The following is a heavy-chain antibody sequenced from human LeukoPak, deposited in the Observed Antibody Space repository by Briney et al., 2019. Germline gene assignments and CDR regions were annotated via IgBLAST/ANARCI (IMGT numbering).Heavy chain of an antibody. CDR1: RFNFCTFA. Sequence: GGAPRLSFAAPRFNFCTFAMTFVRPAPGKGPGGVSTVSDSGDVTYSADSVKGRFTISRDNSGNTLFLRMVSLRAEDTAVYYCARYPSYSYSLDYWGPGALVTVSS. D-gene: IGHD5-18*01. V-gene: IGHV3-23*01. J-gene: IGHJ4*02. CDR3: ARYPSYSYSLDY. CDR2: VSDSGDVT.